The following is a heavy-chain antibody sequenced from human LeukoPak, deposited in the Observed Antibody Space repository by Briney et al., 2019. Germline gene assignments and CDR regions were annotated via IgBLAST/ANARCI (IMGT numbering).Heavy chain of an antibody. J-gene: IGHJ4*02. V-gene: IGHV1-8*03. CDR1: GYTFTSYD. CDR3: ARTPYLYYDSSGYQYYFDY. D-gene: IGHD3-22*01. CDR2: MNPNSGNT. Sequence: GASVKVSCKASGYTFTSYDINWVRQATGQGLEWMGWMNPNSGNTGYAQKFQGRVTITRNTSISTAYMELSSLRSEDTAVYYCARTPYLYYDSSGYQYYFDYWGQGTLVTVSS.